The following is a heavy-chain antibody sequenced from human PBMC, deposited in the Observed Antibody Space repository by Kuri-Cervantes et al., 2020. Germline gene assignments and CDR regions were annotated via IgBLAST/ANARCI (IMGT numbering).Heavy chain of an antibody. CDR2: IFYGETT. V-gene: IGHV4-38-2*01. Sequence: GSLRLSCAASGFTFSSYAMSWVRQAPGKGLEYIGGIFYGETTYYNPSLKSRVTISVDTSKNQFSLKLTSVTAADTAVYYCATMYGSGRVDDYWGQGTLVTVSS. J-gene: IGHJ4*02. CDR3: ATMYGSGRVDDY. D-gene: IGHD3-10*01. CDR1: GFTFSSYA.